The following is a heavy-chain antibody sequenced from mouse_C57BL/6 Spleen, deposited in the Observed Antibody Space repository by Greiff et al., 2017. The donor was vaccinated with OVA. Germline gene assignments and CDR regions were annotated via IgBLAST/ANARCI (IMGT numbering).Heavy chain of an antibody. V-gene: IGHV2-2*01. CDR3: ASYDYLDY. Sequence: VQVVESGPGLVQPSQSLSITCTVSGFSLTSYGVHWVRQSPGKGLEWLGVIWSGGSTDYNAAFISRLSISKDNSKSQVFFKMNSLRADDTAIYYCASYDYLDYWGQGTTLTVSS. D-gene: IGHD2-3*01. J-gene: IGHJ2*01. CDR1: GFSLTSYG. CDR2: IWSGGST.